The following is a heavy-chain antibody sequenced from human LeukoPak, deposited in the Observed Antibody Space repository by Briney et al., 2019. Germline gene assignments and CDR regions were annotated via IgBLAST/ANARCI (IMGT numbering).Heavy chain of an antibody. V-gene: IGHV4-4*07. CDR1: GGSISSYY. Sequence: SETLSLTCTVSGGSISSYYWSWIRQAPGKGLEWIGGINTSGSTNYNPSVKRRVTMSVDTSKNQFSLKLSSVTAADTAVYYCSRETKRASYYYGMDVWGQGTTVTVSS. J-gene: IGHJ6*02. CDR2: INTSGST. CDR3: SRETKRASYYYGMDV.